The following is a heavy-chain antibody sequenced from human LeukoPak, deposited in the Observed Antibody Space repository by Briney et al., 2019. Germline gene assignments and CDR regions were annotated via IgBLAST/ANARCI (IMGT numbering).Heavy chain of an antibody. V-gene: IGHV4-59*01. J-gene: IGHJ4*02. Sequence: PSETLSLTCTVSGGSINNDYWSWIRQPPGKGLEWIGYIYYSGSTNYNPSLKSRVTISVDTSKNHFSLKLSSLTAADTAVYYCARHRGSGYPYFDYRGQGTLVTVSS. CDR2: IYYSGST. D-gene: IGHD3-22*01. CDR3: ARHRGSGYPYFDY. CDR1: GGSINNDY.